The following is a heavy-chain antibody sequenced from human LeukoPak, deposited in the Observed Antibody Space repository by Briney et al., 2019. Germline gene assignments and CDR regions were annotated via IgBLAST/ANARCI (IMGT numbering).Heavy chain of an antibody. J-gene: IGHJ4*02. V-gene: IGHV3-74*01. D-gene: IGHD6-19*01. CDR1: GFTFSSDW. CDR2: INPDGSTT. Sequence: GGSLRLSCAASGFTFSSDWMHWVRQAPGKGLVWVSRINPDGSTTSYAASVKGRFTISRDNAKHTLYLQMNSLRAEDTAVYFCARGSGTAPFENWGQGTLVTVSS. CDR3: ARGSGTAPFEN.